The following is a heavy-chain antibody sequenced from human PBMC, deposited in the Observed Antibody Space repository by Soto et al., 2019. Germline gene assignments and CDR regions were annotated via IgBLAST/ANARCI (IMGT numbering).Heavy chain of an antibody. CDR3: ARTYYDFWSGYSYYFDY. J-gene: IGHJ4*02. CDR1: GGSISSGGYS. Sequence: SETLSLTCAVSGGSISSGGYSWSWIRQPSGKGLEWIGYIYHSGSTYYNPSLKSRVTISVDRSKNQFSLKLSSVTAADTAVYYCARTYYDFWSGYSYYFDYWGQGTLVTVSS. D-gene: IGHD3-3*01. V-gene: IGHV4-30-2*01. CDR2: IYHSGST.